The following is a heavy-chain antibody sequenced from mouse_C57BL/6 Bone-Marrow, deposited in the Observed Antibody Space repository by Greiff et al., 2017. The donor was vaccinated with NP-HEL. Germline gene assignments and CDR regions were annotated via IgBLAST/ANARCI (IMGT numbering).Heavy chain of an antibody. D-gene: IGHD2-4*01. CDR1: GYTFTDYY. CDR3: ASYDYDGEAFAY. CDR2: INPYNGGT. J-gene: IGHJ3*01. Sequence: EVKLQQSGPVLVKPGASVKMSCKASGYTFTDYYMNWVKQSHGKSLEWIGVINPYNGGTSYNQKFKGKATLTVDKSSSTAYMELNSLTSEDSAVYYCASYDYDGEAFAYWGQGTLVTVSA. V-gene: IGHV1-19*01.